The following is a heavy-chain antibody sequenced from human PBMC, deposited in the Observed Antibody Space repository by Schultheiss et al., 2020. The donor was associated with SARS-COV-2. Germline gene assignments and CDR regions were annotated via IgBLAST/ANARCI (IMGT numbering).Heavy chain of an antibody. CDR3: APPGDRYFDY. V-gene: IGHV3-7*01. J-gene: IGHJ4*02. CDR2: IKQDGSEK. CDR1: GFTFSSYW. Sequence: GGSLRLSCAASGFTFSSYWMSWVRQAPGKGLEWVANIKQDGSEKYYVDSVKGRFTISRDNSKNTLYQQMNSLRPKDTAVYYCAPPGDRYFDYWGQGTLVTVSS. D-gene: IGHD7-27*01.